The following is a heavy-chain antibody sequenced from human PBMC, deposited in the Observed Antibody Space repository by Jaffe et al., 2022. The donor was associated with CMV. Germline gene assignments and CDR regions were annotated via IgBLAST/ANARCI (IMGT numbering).Heavy chain of an antibody. Sequence: QVQLVQSGAEVKKPGASVKVSCKASGYTFTSYGISWVRQAPGQGLEWMGWISAYNGNTNYAQKLQGRVTMTTDTSTSTAYMELRSLRSDDTAVYYCARAKSLKKYSGYENDYYYYMDVWGKGTTVTVSS. CDR1: GYTFTSYG. CDR2: ISAYNGNT. J-gene: IGHJ6*03. V-gene: IGHV1-18*04. D-gene: IGHD5-12*01. CDR3: ARAKSLKKYSGYENDYYYYMDV.